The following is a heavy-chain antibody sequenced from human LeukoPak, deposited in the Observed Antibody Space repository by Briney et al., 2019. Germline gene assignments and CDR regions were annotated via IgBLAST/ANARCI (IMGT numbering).Heavy chain of an antibody. V-gene: IGHV4-4*07. CDR2: IYTSGST. D-gene: IGHD1-26*01. Sequence: PSETLSLTCTVSGGSISSYYWSWIRQPAGKGLEWIGRIYTSGSTNYNPSLKSRVTISVDKSKNQFSLKLSSVTAADTAVYYCAREPTTEAFDYWGQGTLVTVSS. CDR3: AREPTTEAFDY. CDR1: GGSISSYY. J-gene: IGHJ4*02.